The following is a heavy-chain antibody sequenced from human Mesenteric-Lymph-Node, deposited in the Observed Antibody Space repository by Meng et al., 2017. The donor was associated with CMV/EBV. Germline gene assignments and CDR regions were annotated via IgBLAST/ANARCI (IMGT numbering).Heavy chain of an antibody. J-gene: IGHJ6*02. V-gene: IGHV4-39*07. CDR3: ARDREPRGTVFGVLTLRGYNGMDV. CDR2: IYYSGST. Sequence: SETLSLTCSVSGGSIRTSSYYWGWFRQPPGKGLEWIGSIYYSGSTYYNPSLKSRVTISVDMSKNHFSLSLRSVTAADTAVYYCARDREPRGTVFGVLTLRGYNGMDVWGQGTTVTVSS. D-gene: IGHD3-3*01. CDR1: GGSIRTSSYY.